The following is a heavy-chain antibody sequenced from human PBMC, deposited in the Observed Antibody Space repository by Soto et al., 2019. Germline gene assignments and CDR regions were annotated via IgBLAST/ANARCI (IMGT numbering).Heavy chain of an antibody. CDR3: AKDLGSGKPYYYYAMDV. CDR1: GLIFSRYG. D-gene: IGHD3-10*01. Sequence: QVQLVESGGGVVQPGRSLRLSCAASGLIFSRYGMHWVRQAPGKGLEWVAVISYDGSNKYYVESVKGRFIISRDKSENTLYLQMNSLRAEDTAVYHCAKDLGSGKPYYYYAMDVWGQGTTVTVSS. CDR2: ISYDGSNK. V-gene: IGHV3-30*18. J-gene: IGHJ6*02.